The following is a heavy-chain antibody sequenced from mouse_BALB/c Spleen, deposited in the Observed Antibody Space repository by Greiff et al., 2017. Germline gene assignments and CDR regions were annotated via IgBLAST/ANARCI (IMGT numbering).Heavy chain of an antibody. CDR3: TSDYRYDGPFAY. J-gene: IGHJ3*01. V-gene: IGHV1-5*01. CDR2: IYPGNSDT. Sequence: VQLQQSGTVLARPGASVKMSCKASGYTFTSYWMHWVKQRPGQGLEWIGAIYPGNSDTSYNQKFKGKAKLTAVTSTSTAYMELSSLTNEDSAVYYCTSDYRYDGPFAYWGQGTLVTVSA. CDR1: GYTFTSYW. D-gene: IGHD2-14*01.